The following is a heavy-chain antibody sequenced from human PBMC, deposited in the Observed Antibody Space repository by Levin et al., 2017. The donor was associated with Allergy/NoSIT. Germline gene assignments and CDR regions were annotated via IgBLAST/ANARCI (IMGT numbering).Heavy chain of an antibody. CDR3: ASGYCSGGSCYDSPFDY. J-gene: IGHJ4*02. Sequence: GGSLRLSCAASGFTFSSYSMNWVRQAPGKGLEWVSYISSSSSTMYYADSVKGRFTISRDNAKNSLYLQMNSLRAEDTAVYYCASGYCSGGSCYDSPFDYWGQGTLVTVSS. CDR1: GFTFSSYS. CDR2: ISSSSSTM. V-gene: IGHV3-48*01. D-gene: IGHD2-15*01.